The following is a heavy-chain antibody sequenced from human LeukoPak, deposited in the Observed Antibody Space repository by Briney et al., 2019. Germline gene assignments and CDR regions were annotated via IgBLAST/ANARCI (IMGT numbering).Heavy chain of an antibody. CDR2: INHSGRA. V-gene: IGHV4-34*01. Sequence: SETLSLTCTVSGGSFSSYSWSWIHQPSGKGLEWIGEINHSGRANYSPSLQSRVTISIDTPKNQFSLILNSVTAADTSVYFCARFDPGLGWAFDYWGQGTLVTVSS. CDR3: ARFDPGLGWAFDY. CDR1: GGSFSSYS. J-gene: IGHJ4*02. D-gene: IGHD3-16*01.